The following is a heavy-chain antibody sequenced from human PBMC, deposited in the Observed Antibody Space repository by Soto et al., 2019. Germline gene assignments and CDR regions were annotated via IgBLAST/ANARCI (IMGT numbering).Heavy chain of an antibody. J-gene: IGHJ6*03. CDR1: GFTFSSYA. CDR2: ISGSGGST. CDR3: AKEYCSGGSCSAYYYYYYMDV. Sequence: GGSLRLSCAASGFTFSSYAMSWVRQAPGKGLEWVSAISGSGGSTYYADSVKGRFTISRDNSKNTLYLQMNSLRAEDTAVYYCAKEYCSGGSCSAYYYYYYMDVWGKGTTVTVSS. V-gene: IGHV3-23*01. D-gene: IGHD2-15*01.